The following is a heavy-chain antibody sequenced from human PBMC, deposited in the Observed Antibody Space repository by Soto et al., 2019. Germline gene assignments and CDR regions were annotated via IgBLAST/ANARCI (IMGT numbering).Heavy chain of an antibody. J-gene: IGHJ5*01. CDR2: IHNSGNT. Sequence: QVQLQESGPGLVKPSETVSLTCTVSGGSFSSSGYYWSWIRQRPGKGLEWIGYIHNSGNTYYNPSLKNRVIISLDMSDNQLSLRLSSVTAADTAVYYCARESGSGWHVIDSWGQGTLVTVSS. D-gene: IGHD6-19*01. V-gene: IGHV4-31*03. CDR3: ARESGSGWHVIDS. CDR1: GGSFSSSGYY.